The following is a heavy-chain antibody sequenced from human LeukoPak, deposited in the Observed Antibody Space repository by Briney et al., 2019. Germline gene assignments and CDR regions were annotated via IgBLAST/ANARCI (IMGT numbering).Heavy chain of an antibody. CDR1: GYTVTDYY. CDR3: ARGYCNSTTCYDWLDP. V-gene: IGHV1-2*02. CDR2: INPNSGGT. J-gene: IGHJ5*02. Sequence: ASVKVSCTASGYTVTDYYMHWVRQAPGQGLEWMGWINPNSGGTNYAEKFQGRVTMTRDTSINIAYMELTRLSADDTAVYSCARGYCNSTTCYDWLDPWGRGTLVTVSS. D-gene: IGHD2-2*01.